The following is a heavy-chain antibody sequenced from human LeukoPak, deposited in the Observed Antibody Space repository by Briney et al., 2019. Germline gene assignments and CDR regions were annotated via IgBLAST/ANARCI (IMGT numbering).Heavy chain of an antibody. V-gene: IGHV4-4*02. Sequence: SGTLSLTCAVSGGSISSNNWWGWVRQPPGKGLEWIGYAHNSGSTYYNPSLKSRISISVDTSKNQFSLKLSSVTAADTAVYYCARDRYDSYPMDVWGQGTTVTVSS. D-gene: IGHD3-3*01. CDR2: AHNSGST. J-gene: IGHJ6*02. CDR1: GGSISSNNW. CDR3: ARDRYDSYPMDV.